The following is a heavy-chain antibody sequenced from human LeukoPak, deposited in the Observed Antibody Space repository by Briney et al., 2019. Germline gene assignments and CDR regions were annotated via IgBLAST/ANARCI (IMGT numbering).Heavy chain of an antibody. V-gene: IGHV3-23*01. D-gene: IGHD3-3*01. J-gene: IGHJ4*02. CDR3: AKVSTSGDDFWSGYYIPPYFDY. CDR1: GFTFSSYA. CDR2: ISGSGGST. Sequence: GSLRLSCAASGFTFSSYAMSWVRQAPGKGLEWVSAISGSGGSTYYADSVKGRFTISRDNSKNTLYLQMNSLRAEDTAVYYCAKVSTSGDDFWSGYYIPPYFDYWGQGTLVTVSS.